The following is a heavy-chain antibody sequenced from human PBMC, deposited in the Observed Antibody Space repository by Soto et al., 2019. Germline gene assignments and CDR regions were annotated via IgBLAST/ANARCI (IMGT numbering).Heavy chain of an antibody. CDR3: AKDWGGRWLGDAFDT. Sequence: QVQLVESGGGVVQPGRSLRLSCAASGFTFSSYGMHWVRQAPGKGLEWVAVISYDGSNKYYADSVKGRFTISRDNSKNTLYLQMNSLRAEDTAVYYCAKDWGGRWLGDAFDTWGQGTMVTVSS. V-gene: IGHV3-30*18. J-gene: IGHJ3*02. CDR1: GFTFSSYG. CDR2: ISYDGSNK. D-gene: IGHD3-16*01.